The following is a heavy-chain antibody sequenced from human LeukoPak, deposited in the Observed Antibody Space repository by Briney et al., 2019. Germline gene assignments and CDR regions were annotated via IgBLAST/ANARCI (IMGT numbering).Heavy chain of an antibody. V-gene: IGHV3-30*03. Sequence: QPGGSLRLSCAASGFTFSSYGMHWVRQAPGKGLEWVAVISYDGSNKYYADSVKGRFTISRDNSKNTLYLQMNSLRAEDTAVYYCAREMGATAFDYWGQGTLVTVSS. J-gene: IGHJ4*02. CDR1: GFTFSSYG. CDR3: AREMGATAFDY. D-gene: IGHD1-26*01. CDR2: ISYDGSNK.